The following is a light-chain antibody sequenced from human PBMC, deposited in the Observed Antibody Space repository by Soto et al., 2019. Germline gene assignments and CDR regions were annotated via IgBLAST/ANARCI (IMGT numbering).Light chain of an antibody. CDR2: SNN. V-gene: IGLV1-44*01. CDR1: SSNIGSNT. Sequence: QSVLTQPPSASGTPGQRVTISCSGSSSNIGSNTVNWYQQLPGTAPKLLIYSNNQRPSGVPDRFSVSKSGTSASLAISGLQSEDEADYYCAAWDDRLNGFYVFGTGTKVTVL. J-gene: IGLJ1*01. CDR3: AAWDDRLNGFYV.